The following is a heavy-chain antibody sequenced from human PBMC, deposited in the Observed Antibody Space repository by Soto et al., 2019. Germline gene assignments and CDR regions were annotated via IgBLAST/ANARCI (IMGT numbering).Heavy chain of an antibody. CDR3: ARERTLAAAGPYYYYGMDV. CDR1: GGSISSGGYY. CDR2: IYYSGST. V-gene: IGHV4-31*03. J-gene: IGHJ6*02. D-gene: IGHD6-13*01. Sequence: SETLSLTCTVSGGSISSGGYYWSWIRQHPGKGLEWIGYIYYSGSTYYNPSLKSRVTISVDTSKNQFSLKLSSVTAADTAVYYCARERTLAAAGPYYYYGMDVWGQGTTVTVSS.